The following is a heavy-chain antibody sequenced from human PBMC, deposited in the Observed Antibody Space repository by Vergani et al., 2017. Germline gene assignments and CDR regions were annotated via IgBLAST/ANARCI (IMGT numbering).Heavy chain of an antibody. CDR1: GGSFSGYY. D-gene: IGHD3-3*01. Sequence: QVQLQQWGAGLLKPSETLSLTCAVYGGSFSGYYWSWIRQPPGKGLEWLGYIYYSGSTNYNPSLKSRVTISVDTAKNQFSLKLSSVTAADTAVYYFARTSIPYYDFLLYFDYWGQGTLVTVSS. CDR3: ARTSIPYYDFLLYFDY. J-gene: IGHJ4*02. CDR2: IYYSGST. V-gene: IGHV4-34*11.